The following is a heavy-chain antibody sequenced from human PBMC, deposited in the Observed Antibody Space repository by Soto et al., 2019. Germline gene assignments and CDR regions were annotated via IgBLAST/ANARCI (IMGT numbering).Heavy chain of an antibody. CDR1: GGSFSGYY. CDR2: INHSGST. CDR3: ARAEGDSSGYFNWFDP. V-gene: IGHV4-34*01. D-gene: IGHD3-22*01. Sequence: SETLSLTCAVYGGSFSGYYWSWIRQPPGKGLGWIGEINHSGSTNYNPSLKSRVTISVDTSKNQFSLKLSSVTAADTAVYYCARAEGDSSGYFNWFDPWGQGTLVTVSS. J-gene: IGHJ5*02.